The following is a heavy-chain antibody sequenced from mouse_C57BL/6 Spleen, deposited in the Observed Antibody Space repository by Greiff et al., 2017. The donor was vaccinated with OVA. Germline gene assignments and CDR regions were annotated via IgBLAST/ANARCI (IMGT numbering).Heavy chain of an antibody. CDR3: ARDSHYAMDY. CDR1: GYTFTSYW. V-gene: IGHV1-52*01. Sequence: VKLQQPGAELVRPGSSVKLSCKASGYTFTSYWMHWVKQRPIQGLEWIGNIDPSDSETHYNQKFKDKATLTVDKSSSTAYMQLSSLTSEDSAVYYCARDSHYAMDYWGQGTSVTVSS. CDR2: IDPSDSET. J-gene: IGHJ4*01.